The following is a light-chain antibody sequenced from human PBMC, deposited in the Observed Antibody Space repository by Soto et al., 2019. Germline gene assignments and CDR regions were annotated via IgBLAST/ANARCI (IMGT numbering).Light chain of an antibody. CDR1: SSNIGSDT. CDR2: NNN. J-gene: IGLJ2*01. V-gene: IGLV1-44*01. Sequence: QSAVTQPPSASGTPGQRVTISCSGSSSNIGSDTVNWYQQLPGTAPRLLIYNNNHRPSGVPDRFSGSKSGTSASLAISGLQSEDEADYYCAAWDDRLNGVVFGGGTKLTVL. CDR3: AAWDDRLNGVV.